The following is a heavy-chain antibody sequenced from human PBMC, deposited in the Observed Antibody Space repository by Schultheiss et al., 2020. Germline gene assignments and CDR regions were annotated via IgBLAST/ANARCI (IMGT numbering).Heavy chain of an antibody. D-gene: IGHD6-19*01. CDR2: IYHSGST. CDR3: AREGNSSGWYNFDY. Sequence: SETLSLTCAVSGGSISSSNWWSWVRQPPGKGLEWIGEIYHSGSTNYNPSLKSRVTISVDTSKNQFSLKLSSVTAADTAVYYCAREGNSSGWYNFDYWGQGTLVTVSS. CDR1: GGSISSSNW. V-gene: IGHV4-4*02. J-gene: IGHJ4*02.